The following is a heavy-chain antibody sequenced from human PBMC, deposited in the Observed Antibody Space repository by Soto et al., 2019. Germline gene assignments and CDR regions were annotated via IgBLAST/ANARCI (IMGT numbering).Heavy chain of an antibody. CDR3: ARDGGLLTASWHYDL. D-gene: IGHD2-15*01. Sequence: QVQLVQSGADVKKPGTSVKVSCKAAGYSFTNYCMYWVRQAPGQGLEWMGMINPRTGSTRYAQKCQERVTLTRDTPTTTVYMEPSTLISDDTAVYSGARDGGLLTASWHYDLRGPGTLVTVSS. J-gene: IGHJ2*01. V-gene: IGHV1-46*01. CDR1: GYSFTNYC. CDR2: INPRTGST.